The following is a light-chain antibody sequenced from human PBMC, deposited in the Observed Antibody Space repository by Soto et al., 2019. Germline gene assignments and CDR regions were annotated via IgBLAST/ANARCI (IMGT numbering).Light chain of an antibody. Sequence: EIVLTQSPGTLSLSPGERATLSCRASQSISTNYLACYQQKPGQAPRLLLYAASNRVTGIPDRFSGSGSGTDFTLTINRLEPEDFALYYCQQYGRTFGQGTRLEIK. V-gene: IGKV3-20*01. CDR2: AAS. J-gene: IGKJ5*01. CDR1: QSISTNY. CDR3: QQYGRT.